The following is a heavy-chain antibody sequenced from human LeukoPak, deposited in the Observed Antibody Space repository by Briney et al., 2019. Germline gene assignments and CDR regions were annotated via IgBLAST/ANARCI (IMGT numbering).Heavy chain of an antibody. V-gene: IGHV3-33*01. CDR1: GFSFSTYG. J-gene: IGHJ4*02. CDR3: VRGWVAGTYPFDY. Sequence: GGSLRLSCAASGFSFSTYGMHWVRQAPGKGPEWVAIIWYDGSNKYYADSVKGRFTISRDNSKNTLYLQMNSLRAEDTAVYYCVRGWVAGTYPFDYWGQGTLVTVSS. D-gene: IGHD3-10*01. CDR2: IWYDGSNK.